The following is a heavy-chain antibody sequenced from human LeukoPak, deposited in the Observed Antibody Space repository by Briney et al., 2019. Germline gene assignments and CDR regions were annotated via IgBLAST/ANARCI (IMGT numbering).Heavy chain of an antibody. D-gene: IGHD3-22*01. CDR3: AREWGYDSSGYYLHSRAWWFDL. Sequence: PGGSLRLSCAPSGFTLRSYAMSWVRQAPGKGLEWVSVIYSGGSTYYADSVKGRFTISRDNSKNTLYLQMNSLRAEDTAVYYCAREWGYDSSGYYLHSRAWWFDLWGQGTLVTVSS. CDR1: GFTLRSYA. J-gene: IGHJ5*02. CDR2: IYSGGST. V-gene: IGHV3-66*01.